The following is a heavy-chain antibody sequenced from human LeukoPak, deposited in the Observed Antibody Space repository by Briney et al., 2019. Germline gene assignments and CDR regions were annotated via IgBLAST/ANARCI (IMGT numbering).Heavy chain of an antibody. D-gene: IGHD5-24*01. CDR3: ARDWGDGYNYFDY. CDR2: INPNSGGT. V-gene: IGHV1-2*02. Sequence: GASVKVSCKASGYTFTGYYMHWVRQAPGQGLEWMGWINPNSGGTNYAQKFQGRVTMTRNTSISTAYMELSRLRSGDTAVYYCARDWGDGYNYFDYWGQGTLVTVSS. J-gene: IGHJ4*02. CDR1: GYTFTGYY.